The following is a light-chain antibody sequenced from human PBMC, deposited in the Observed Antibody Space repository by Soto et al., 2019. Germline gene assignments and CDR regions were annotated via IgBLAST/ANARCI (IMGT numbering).Light chain of an antibody. CDR3: CSYAGSGTNV. CDR2: DVS. V-gene: IGLV2-23*02. J-gene: IGLJ1*01. Sequence: QSVLTQPASVSGSPGQSSTIACTGTSSNVGNFNVVSWYQQHPGKAPKVIIYDVSERPSGVSHRFSGSKSGNTASLTISGLQAEDEADYYCCSYAGSGTNVFGTGTKVTVL. CDR1: SSNVGNFNV.